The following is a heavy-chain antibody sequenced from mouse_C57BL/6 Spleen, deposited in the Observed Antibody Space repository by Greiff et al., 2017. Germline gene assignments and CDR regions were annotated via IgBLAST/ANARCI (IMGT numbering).Heavy chain of an antibody. J-gene: IGHJ3*01. CDR2: IDPSDSYT. Sequence: QVQLQQPGAELVMPGASVKLSCKASGYTFTSYWMHWVKQRPGQGLEWIGEIDPSDSYTNYNQKFKGKSTLTVDKSSRAAYMQLSSLTSEDAAVYYCAICQGSYGNYCTWFAYWGQGTLVTVSA. CDR3: AICQGSYGNYCTWFAY. CDR1: GYTFTSYW. D-gene: IGHD2-10*02. V-gene: IGHV1-69*01.